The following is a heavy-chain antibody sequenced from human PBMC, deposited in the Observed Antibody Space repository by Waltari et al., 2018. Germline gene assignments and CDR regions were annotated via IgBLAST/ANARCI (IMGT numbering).Heavy chain of an antibody. CDR3: ARDGRIWSGYYLERYYFDY. CDR2: ISYDGSNK. Sequence: QVQLVESGGGVVQPGRSLRLSCAASGFTFSSYAMHWVRQAPSKGLEWVAVISYDGSNKYYADSVKGRFTISRDNSKNTLYLQMNSLRAEDTAVYYCARDGRIWSGYYLERYYFDYWGQGTLVTVSS. V-gene: IGHV3-30-3*01. J-gene: IGHJ4*02. CDR1: GFTFSSYA. D-gene: IGHD3-3*01.